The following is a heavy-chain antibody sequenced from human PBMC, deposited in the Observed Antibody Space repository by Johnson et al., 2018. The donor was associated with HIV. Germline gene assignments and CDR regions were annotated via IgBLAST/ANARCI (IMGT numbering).Heavy chain of an antibody. D-gene: IGHD5-24*01. CDR1: GFTFIDYY. Sequence: VQLVESGGGLVKPGGSLRLSCAGSGFTFIDYYMSWIRQAPGKGLEWVANIKQAGSGKYYVDSVKGRFTISRDKAKKSLYLQMNSLRAEDTALYYCARACRDGYTWDVFDIWGQGTMVTVSP. CDR2: IKQAGSGK. CDR3: ARACRDGYTWDVFDI. V-gene: IGHV3-7*03. J-gene: IGHJ3*02.